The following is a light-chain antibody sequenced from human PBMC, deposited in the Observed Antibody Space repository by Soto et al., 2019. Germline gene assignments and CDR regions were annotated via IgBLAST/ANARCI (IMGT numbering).Light chain of an antibody. Sequence: QSALTQPASVSGYPGQSITISCTGTSSDVGGYNYVSWYQQHPGKAPKLMIYDVSNRPSGVSNRFSGSKSGNTASLTISGLQAEDEADYYCSSYTSSSTGVVFGGGTKVTV. V-gene: IGLV2-14*01. CDR1: SSDVGGYNY. J-gene: IGLJ2*01. CDR2: DVS. CDR3: SSYTSSSTGVV.